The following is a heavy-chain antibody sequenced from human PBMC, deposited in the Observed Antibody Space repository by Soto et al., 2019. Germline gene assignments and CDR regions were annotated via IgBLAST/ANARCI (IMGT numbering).Heavy chain of an antibody. CDR2: ISGSGGST. V-gene: IGHV3-23*01. Sequence: GGSLRLSCAASGFTFSSYAMSWVRQAPGKGLEWVSAISGSGGSTYYADAWKGRFTISRDNSKNTLYLQMNSLRAEDTAVYYCAIGTMIVVVITAFDYWGQGTLVAVS. CDR1: GFTFSSYA. D-gene: IGHD3-22*01. CDR3: AIGTMIVVVITAFDY. J-gene: IGHJ4*02.